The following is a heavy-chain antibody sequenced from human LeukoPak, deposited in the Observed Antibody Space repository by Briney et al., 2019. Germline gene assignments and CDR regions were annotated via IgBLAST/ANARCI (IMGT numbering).Heavy chain of an antibody. CDR2: IYHSGST. Sequence: SQTLSLTCAVSGGSISSGGYSWSWIRQPPGKGLEWIGYIYHSGSTYYNPSLKSRVTISVDRSKNQFSLKLSSVTAADTAVYYCARRGGYCSSTSCYTWIPNWFDPWGQGTLVTVSS. CDR3: ARRGGYCSSTSCYTWIPNWFDP. CDR1: GGSISSGGYS. J-gene: IGHJ5*02. V-gene: IGHV4-30-2*01. D-gene: IGHD2-2*02.